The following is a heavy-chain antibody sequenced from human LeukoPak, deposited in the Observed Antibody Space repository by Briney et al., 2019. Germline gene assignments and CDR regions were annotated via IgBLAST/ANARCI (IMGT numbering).Heavy chain of an antibody. Sequence: GGSLRLSCAASGFTFSSYSMNWIRQAPGKGLEWVSSISSSSSYIYYADSVKGRCTISRDNAKNSLYLQMNSLRAEDTAVYYCARDPPLTTGTSGFDYWGQGTLVTVSS. CDR3: ARDPPLTTGTSGFDY. CDR1: GFTFSSYS. V-gene: IGHV3-21*01. J-gene: IGHJ4*02. D-gene: IGHD1-1*01. CDR2: ISSSSSYI.